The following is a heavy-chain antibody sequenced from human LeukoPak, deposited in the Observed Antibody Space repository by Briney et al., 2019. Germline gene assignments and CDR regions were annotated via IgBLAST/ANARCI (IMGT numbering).Heavy chain of an antibody. D-gene: IGHD3-16*01. CDR2: IIPILGIA. J-gene: IGHJ4*02. CDR3: AAHARLGDSRLDN. CDR1: GGTFSSYT. V-gene: IGHV1-69*02. Sequence: ASVKVSCKASGGTFSSYTISRVRQAPGQGLEWMGRIIPILGIANYAQKFQGRVTITADKSTSTAYMELSSLRSEDTAVYYCAAHARLGDSRLDNWGQGTLVTVSS.